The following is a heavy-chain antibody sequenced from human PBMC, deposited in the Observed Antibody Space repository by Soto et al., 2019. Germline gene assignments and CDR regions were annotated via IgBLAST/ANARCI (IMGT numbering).Heavy chain of an antibody. V-gene: IGHV1-69*02. Sequence: SVKVSCKASGGTFSSYTISWVRQAPGQGLEWMGRIIPILGIANYAQKFQGRVTITADKSTSTAYMELSSLRSEDTAAYYCAIWSGSPDVYYIDYWGQGTLVTAPQ. CDR1: GGTFSSYT. J-gene: IGHJ4*02. CDR3: AIWSGSPDVYYIDY. D-gene: IGHD3-3*01. CDR2: IIPILGIA.